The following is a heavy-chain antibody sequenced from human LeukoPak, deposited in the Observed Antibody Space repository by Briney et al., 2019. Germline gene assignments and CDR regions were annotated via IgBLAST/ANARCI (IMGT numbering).Heavy chain of an antibody. V-gene: IGHV3-48*03. CDR1: GFTFSSYE. CDR3: ARGWLLEYYYYMDV. J-gene: IGHJ6*03. CDR2: ISSSGSTI. Sequence: GGSLRLSCAASGFTFSSYEMNWVRQAPGKGLEWVSYISSSGSTIYYADSVKGRFTISRDNAKNSLYLQMNSLRAEDTAVYYCARGWLLEYYYYMDVWGKGTTVTVSS. D-gene: IGHD3-9*01.